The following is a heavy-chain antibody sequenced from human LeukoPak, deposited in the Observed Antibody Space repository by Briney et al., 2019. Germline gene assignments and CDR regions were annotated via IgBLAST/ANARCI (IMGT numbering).Heavy chain of an antibody. Sequence: SEALSLTCAVYGGSFSGYYWGWIRQPPGQRLEWIGTIYYSGSAYYYPSLKSRVTISVDTSKNQLSLKLSSVTAADTAVYYCASGDVGYRSGREYYFDYWGRGTLVTVSS. D-gene: IGHD3-10*01. V-gene: IGHV4-34*01. CDR3: ASGDVGYRSGREYYFDY. CDR2: IYYSGSA. CDR1: GGSFSGYY. J-gene: IGHJ4*02.